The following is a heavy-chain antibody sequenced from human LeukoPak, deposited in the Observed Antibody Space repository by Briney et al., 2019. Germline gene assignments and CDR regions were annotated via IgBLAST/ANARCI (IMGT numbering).Heavy chain of an antibody. J-gene: IGHJ2*01. Sequence: AGGSLRLSCAASGFTFSSYWMSWVRQAPGKGLEWVANIKQDRSEKYYVDSVKGRFTISRDNAKNSLYLQMNSLRAEDTAVYYCARGPGIAAAGTSWYFDLWGRGTLVTLSS. CDR1: GFTFSSYW. D-gene: IGHD6-13*01. CDR2: IKQDRSEK. CDR3: ARGPGIAAAGTSWYFDL. V-gene: IGHV3-7*01.